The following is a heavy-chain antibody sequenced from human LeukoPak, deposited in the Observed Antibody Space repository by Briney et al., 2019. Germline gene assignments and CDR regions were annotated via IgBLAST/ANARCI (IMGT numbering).Heavy chain of an antibody. D-gene: IGHD3-22*01. J-gene: IGHJ4*02. Sequence: GRSLRLSCAASGFTFSSYEMNWVRQAPGKGLEWVSYISSSGSTIYYADSVKGRFTISRDNAKNSLYLQMNSLRAEDTAVYYCARDWGSSGYFDYWGQGTLVTVSS. V-gene: IGHV3-48*03. CDR2: ISSSGSTI. CDR3: ARDWGSSGYFDY. CDR1: GFTFSSYE.